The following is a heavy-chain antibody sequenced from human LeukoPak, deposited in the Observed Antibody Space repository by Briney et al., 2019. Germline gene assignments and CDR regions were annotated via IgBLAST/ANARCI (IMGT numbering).Heavy chain of an antibody. D-gene: IGHD5-18*01. CDR1: GGSFSGYY. Sequence: SSETLSLTCAVYGGSFSGYYWSWIRQPPGKGLEWIGEINHSGSTNYNPALKRRVTISVDTSKNQFSLKLSSVTAAHTAVYYCASRDTATGLDWGQGTLVTVSS. CDR3: ASRDTATGLD. CDR2: INHSGST. V-gene: IGHV4-34*01. J-gene: IGHJ4*02.